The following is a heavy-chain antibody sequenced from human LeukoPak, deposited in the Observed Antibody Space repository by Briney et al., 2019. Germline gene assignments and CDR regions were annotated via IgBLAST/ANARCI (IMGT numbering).Heavy chain of an antibody. J-gene: IGHJ4*02. V-gene: IGHV3-30*03. Sequence: PGGLRRFSCAASGITFSNYWMHWVRKGPGKGLGLVAVISHDGKTMYYPDSVEGRFTISRDGSKNTLYLQRNSLRAEDTALYYWARQLVDGGLDYWGQGTLVTVSS. CDR1: GITFSNYW. D-gene: IGHD6-19*01. CDR2: ISHDGKTM. CDR3: ARQLVDGGLDY.